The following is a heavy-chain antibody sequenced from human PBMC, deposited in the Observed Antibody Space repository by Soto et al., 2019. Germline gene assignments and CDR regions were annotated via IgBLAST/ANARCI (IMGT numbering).Heavy chain of an antibody. CDR1: GYTFTSYA. Sequence: ASVKVSCKASGYTFTSYAMHWVRQAPGQRLEWMGWINAGNGNTKYSQKFQGRVTITRDTSASTAYMELSSLRSEDTAVYYCARGMSSSWYLRFDYWRQRTLVTVSS. J-gene: IGHJ4*02. CDR2: INAGNGNT. CDR3: ARGMSSSWYLRFDY. D-gene: IGHD6-13*01. V-gene: IGHV1-3*01.